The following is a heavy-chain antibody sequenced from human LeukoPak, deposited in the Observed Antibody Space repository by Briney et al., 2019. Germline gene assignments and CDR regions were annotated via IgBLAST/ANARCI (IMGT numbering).Heavy chain of an antibody. Sequence: GGSLRLSCAASGFTSSNYAMSWVRQAPGRGLEWVSTINTSGGRTYYADSVKGRFTISRDNSKNTLYVQMNNLRAEDTAVYYCAKDTASYCGGGTCWGAFDYWGQGTLVTVSS. CDR2: INTSGGRT. V-gene: IGHV3-23*01. CDR1: GFTSSNYA. CDR3: AKDTASYCGGGTCWGAFDY. J-gene: IGHJ4*02. D-gene: IGHD2-15*01.